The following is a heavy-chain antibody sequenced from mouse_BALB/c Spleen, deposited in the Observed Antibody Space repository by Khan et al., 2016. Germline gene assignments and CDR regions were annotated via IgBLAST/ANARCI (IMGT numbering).Heavy chain of an antibody. J-gene: IGHJ1*01. Sequence: EVQLQESGPGLVKPSQSLSLTCTVTGYSITSDYAWNWIRQFPGNKLEWMGYISYSGSASYNPSLKSRISITRDTSKNQFFLQLNSVTTEDTATYDCARYLSSRYVDGWGAGTTVTVAS. CDR1: GYSITSDYA. CDR2: ISYSGSA. V-gene: IGHV3-2*02. CDR3: ARYLSSRYVDG.